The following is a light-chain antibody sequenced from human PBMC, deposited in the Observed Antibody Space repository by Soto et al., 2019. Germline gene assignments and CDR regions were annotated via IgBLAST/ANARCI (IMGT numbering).Light chain of an antibody. CDR3: SSYTSSRTLLYV. Sequence: QSVLTQPASLSGSPGQSITISCTGTSSDVGGYNYVSWYQQHPGKAPKLMIYDVSNRPSGVSNRFSGSKSGNTASLTISGPQAEDEADSYCSSYTSSRTLLYVFGTGTKVTVL. CDR1: SSDVGGYNY. V-gene: IGLV2-14*01. J-gene: IGLJ1*01. CDR2: DVS.